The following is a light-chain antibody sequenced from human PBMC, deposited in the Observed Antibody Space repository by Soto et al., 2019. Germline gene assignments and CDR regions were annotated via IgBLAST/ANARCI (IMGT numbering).Light chain of an antibody. J-gene: IGKJ2*01. V-gene: IGKV3-20*01. CDR1: QSVSSNY. CDR3: QQYGTSPPYT. CDR2: GAS. Sequence: EIVLTQSPGTLSLSLGERATLSCRASQSVSSNYLAWYQQKPGQAPRLLIYGASSRATGIPDRFSGSGSGTAFTLTISRLEPEDFAVYYCQQYGTSPPYTFGQGTKLEIK.